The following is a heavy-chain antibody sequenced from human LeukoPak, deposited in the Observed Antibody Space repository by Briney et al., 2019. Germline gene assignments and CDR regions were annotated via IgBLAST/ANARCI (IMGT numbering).Heavy chain of an antibody. D-gene: IGHD3-22*01. CDR1: GCTFSSYS. V-gene: IGHV3-48*01. Sequence: GGSLRLSCAVSGCTFSSYSMLWVRQAPGKGLEWVSYISSSSSTIYYADSVKGRFTISRDNAKNSLYLQMNTLRAEDTAVYYCARDRHKYNYDSGGYPPYWGQGTLVTVSS. CDR3: ARDRHKYNYDSGGYPPY. J-gene: IGHJ4*02. CDR2: ISSSSSTI.